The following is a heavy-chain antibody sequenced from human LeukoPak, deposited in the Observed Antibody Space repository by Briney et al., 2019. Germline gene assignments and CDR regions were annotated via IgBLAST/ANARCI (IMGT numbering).Heavy chain of an antibody. CDR1: GFTLSNCG. Sequence: GGSLRLSCAASGFTLSNCGMNWVRQAPGKGLEWVSYIGSSSSTIYYADSVKGRFTFSRDNAKNSLYLQMNSLRAEDTAVYYCARGDSSSWFLGRDNFYYYMDVWGKGTTVTVSS. CDR2: IGSSSSTI. D-gene: IGHD6-13*01. V-gene: IGHV3-48*01. J-gene: IGHJ6*03. CDR3: ARGDSSSWFLGRDNFYYYMDV.